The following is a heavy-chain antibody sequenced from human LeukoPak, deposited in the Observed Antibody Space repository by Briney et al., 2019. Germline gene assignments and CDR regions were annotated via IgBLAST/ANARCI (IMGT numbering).Heavy chain of an antibody. CDR3: AKRGVVIRVILVGFHKEAYYFDS. CDR2: ISGSGGGT. Sequence: GGSLRLSCAVSGITLSNYGMSWVRQAPGKGLEWVAGISGSGGGTNYADSVKGRFTVSRDNYKNTLYLQMNSLGAEDTAAYFCAKRGVVIRVILVGFHKEAYYFDSWGQGALVTVSS. D-gene: IGHD3-22*01. J-gene: IGHJ4*02. CDR1: GITLSNYG. V-gene: IGHV3-23*01.